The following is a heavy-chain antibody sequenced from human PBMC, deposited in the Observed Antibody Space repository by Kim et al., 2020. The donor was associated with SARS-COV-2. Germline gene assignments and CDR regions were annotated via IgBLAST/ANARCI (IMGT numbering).Heavy chain of an antibody. D-gene: IGHD2-2*02. Sequence: ASVKVSCKASGYTFTSYGISWVRQAPGQGLEWMGWISAYNGNTNYAQKLQGRVTMTTDTSTSTAYMELRSLRSDDTAVYYCARDIGGSLVVPAAIDYYYGMDVWGQGTTVTVSS. CDR1: GYTFTSYG. CDR3: ARDIGGSLVVPAAIDYYYGMDV. CDR2: ISAYNGNT. V-gene: IGHV1-18*04. J-gene: IGHJ6*02.